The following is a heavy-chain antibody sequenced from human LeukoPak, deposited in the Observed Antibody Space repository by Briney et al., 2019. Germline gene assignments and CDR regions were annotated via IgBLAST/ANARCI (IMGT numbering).Heavy chain of an antibody. CDR1: GFTFSNYW. D-gene: IGHD6-13*01. CDR2: IKQDGSVK. Sequence: GGSLRLSCAASGFTFSNYWMSWVRQAPGKGLEWVANIKQDGSVKYYLDSVKGRITISRDNAKNTVSLQVNSLRAEDTAVYYCARIGYSSSSFDYWGQGTLVTVSP. V-gene: IGHV3-7*01. CDR3: ARIGYSSSSFDY. J-gene: IGHJ4*02.